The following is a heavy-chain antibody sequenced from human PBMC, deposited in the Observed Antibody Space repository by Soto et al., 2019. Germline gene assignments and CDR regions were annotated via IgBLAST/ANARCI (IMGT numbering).Heavy chain of an antibody. CDR1: GVTFSSYA. CDR2: IIPIFGTA. CDR3: ARGWSQITDYSSNS. V-gene: IGHV1-69*06. D-gene: IGHD6-19*01. J-gene: IGHJ4*02. Sequence: SVKVSCKASGVTFSSYAISWVRQAPGQGLEWMGGIIPIFGTANYAQKFQGRVTITADKSTSTAYMELSSLRSEDTAVYFCARGWSQITDYSSNSWGQGTLVTVSS.